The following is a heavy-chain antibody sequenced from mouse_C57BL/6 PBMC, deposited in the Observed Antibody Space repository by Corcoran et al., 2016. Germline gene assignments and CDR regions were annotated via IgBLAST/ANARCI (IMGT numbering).Heavy chain of an antibody. J-gene: IGHJ1*03. CDR2: INTYSGVP. Sequence: QIQLVQSGPELKKPGETVKISCKASGYTFTTYGMSWVKQAPGKGLKWMGWINTYSGVPTYADDFKGRFAFSLETSASTAYLQINNLKNEDTATYFCARLGDYYGRSTGYFDVWGTGTTVTVSS. CDR1: GYTFTTYG. V-gene: IGHV9-3*01. D-gene: IGHD1-1*01. CDR3: ARLGDYYGRSTGYFDV.